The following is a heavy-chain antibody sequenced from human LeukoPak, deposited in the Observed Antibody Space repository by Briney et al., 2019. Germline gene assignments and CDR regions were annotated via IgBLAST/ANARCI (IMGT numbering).Heavy chain of an antibody. J-gene: IGHJ4*02. CDR3: ARGLRYFAGDAVLG. CDR2: ISSSSSYI. CDR1: GFTFSSYV. D-gene: IGHD3-9*01. V-gene: IGHV3-21*01. Sequence: GGSLRLSCAASGFTFSSYVVSWVRQAPGKGLEWVSSISSSSSYIYYADSVKGRFTISRDNAKNSLYLQMNSLRAEDTAVYYCARGLRYFAGDAVLGWGQGTLVTVSS.